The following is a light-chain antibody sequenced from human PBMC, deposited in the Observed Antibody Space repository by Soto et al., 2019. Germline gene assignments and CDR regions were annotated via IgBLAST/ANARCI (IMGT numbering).Light chain of an antibody. CDR3: QQYYRSCT. CDR2: DAS. Sequence: DIQLTQSPSTLSASVGDRGTITCRASQSVTDWLAWYQQKPGKAPKLLIYDASSLQSGVPSRFSGSGSGTEFSLTISSLQPDDFATYYCQQYYRSCTFGQGTKVEIK. J-gene: IGKJ2*02. V-gene: IGKV1-5*01. CDR1: QSVTDW.